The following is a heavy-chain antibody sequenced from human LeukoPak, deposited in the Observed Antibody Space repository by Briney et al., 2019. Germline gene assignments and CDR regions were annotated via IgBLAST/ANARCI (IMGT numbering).Heavy chain of an antibody. CDR1: GYTFTDYT. Sequence: GASVKVSCKASGYTFTDYTMHWVRQAPGQRLEWMGWINAGNGNTKYSQKFQGRVTITRDTSASTAYMELSSLRSEDTAVYYCATGGTYCTNGVCYTNYFDYWGQGTLVTVSS. D-gene: IGHD2-8*01. J-gene: IGHJ4*02. V-gene: IGHV1-3*01. CDR2: INAGNGNT. CDR3: ATGGTYCTNGVCYTNYFDY.